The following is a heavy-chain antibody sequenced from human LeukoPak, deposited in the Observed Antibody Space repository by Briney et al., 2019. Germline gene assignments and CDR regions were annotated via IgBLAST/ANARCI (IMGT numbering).Heavy chain of an antibody. V-gene: IGHV1-18*01. J-gene: IGHJ4*02. CDR3: ARDIATVVHQD. CDR1: GYAFTSYG. D-gene: IGHD2-15*01. CDR2: ISGYSGNT. Sequence: ASVKVSCKASGYAFTSYGISWVRQAPGQGLEWMGWISGYSGNTNYVQKFQGRVTMTTDRSTTTAYMELRSLRSDDTAMYYCARDIATVVHQDWGQGTLVTVSS.